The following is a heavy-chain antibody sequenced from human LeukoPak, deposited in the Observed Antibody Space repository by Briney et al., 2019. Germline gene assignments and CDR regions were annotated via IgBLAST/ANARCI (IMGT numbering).Heavy chain of an antibody. J-gene: IGHJ3*02. D-gene: IGHD1-26*01. CDR2: ISNSGI. CDR1: GFTFTNYG. Sequence: PGGSLRLSCATSGFTFTNYGMNWVRQAPGKGLEWVSYISNSGILYADSVKGRFTISRDNARKSLYLQMNSLRAEDTAVYYCASKVGARGGAFDIWGQGTMVTVSS. V-gene: IGHV3-48*01. CDR3: ASKVGARGGAFDI.